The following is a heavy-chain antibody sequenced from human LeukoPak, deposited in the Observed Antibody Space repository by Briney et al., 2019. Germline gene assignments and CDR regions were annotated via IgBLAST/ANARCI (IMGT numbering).Heavy chain of an antibody. J-gene: IGHJ4*02. CDR3: ARDPYSGLFDY. D-gene: IGHD4-11*01. V-gene: IGHV3-21*01. CDR1: GFTFSSYS. CDR2: ISSSSTYI. Sequence: GGSLRLSCAASGFTFSSYSMNWVRQAAGKGLEWVSSISSSSTYIYYADSVKGRFTISRDNAKNSLYLQMNSLRAEDTAVYYYARDPYSGLFDYWGQGTLVTVSS.